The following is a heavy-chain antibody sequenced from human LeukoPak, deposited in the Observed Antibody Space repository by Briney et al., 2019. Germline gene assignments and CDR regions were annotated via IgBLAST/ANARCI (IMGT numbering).Heavy chain of an antibody. J-gene: IGHJ4*02. Sequence: SETLSLTCTVSGGSISSYYWSWIRQPPGKGPEWIGYIYYSGSTNYNPSLKSRVTISVDTSKNQFSLKLSSVTAADTAVYYCARVSYSSGWYLDYWGQGTLVTVSS. V-gene: IGHV4-59*01. CDR2: IYYSGST. CDR1: GGSISSYY. D-gene: IGHD6-19*01. CDR3: ARVSYSSGWYLDY.